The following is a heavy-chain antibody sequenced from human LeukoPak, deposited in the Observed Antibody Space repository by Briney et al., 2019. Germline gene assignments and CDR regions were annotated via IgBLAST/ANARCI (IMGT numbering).Heavy chain of an antibody. CDR1: GGSISSYY. J-gene: IGHJ4*02. CDR2: IYYSGST. D-gene: IGHD3-22*01. Sequence: SETLSLTCTVSGGSISSYYWSWIRQPPGKGLEWIGYIYYSGSTNYNPSLKSRVTISVDTSKNQFSLKLSSVTAADTAVYYCARSVGSSGYYAPFDYWGQGTPVTVSS. V-gene: IGHV4-59*01. CDR3: ARSVGSSGYYAPFDY.